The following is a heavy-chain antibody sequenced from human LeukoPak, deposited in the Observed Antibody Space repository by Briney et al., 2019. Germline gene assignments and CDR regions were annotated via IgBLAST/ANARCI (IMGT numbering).Heavy chain of an antibody. Sequence: ASVKVSCKASGYTFTSYYMHWVRQAPGQGLEWMGIINPNGGGTTYAQKFQGRVTMTRDMSTSTVYMDLSSLRYEDTAVYYCARDIRYDSSGYYYYWFDSWGQGTLVTVSS. CDR2: INPNGGGT. V-gene: IGHV1-46*01. J-gene: IGHJ5*01. CDR1: GYTFTSYY. CDR3: ARDIRYDSSGYYYYWFDS. D-gene: IGHD3-22*01.